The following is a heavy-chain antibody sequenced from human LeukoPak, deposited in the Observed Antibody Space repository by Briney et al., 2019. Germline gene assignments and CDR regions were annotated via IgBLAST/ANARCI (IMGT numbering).Heavy chain of an antibody. CDR2: INTNTGNP. V-gene: IGHV7-4-1*02. J-gene: IGHJ4*02. CDR1: GYTFTNYA. CDR3: ARHLGTAMVSPLGY. Sequence: ASVKVSCKASGYTFTNYAMNWVRQAPGQGLEWMGWINTNTGNPTYAQGFTGRFVFSLDTSVSTAYLQISSLKAEDTAVYYCARHLGTAMVSPLGYWGQGTLVTVSS. D-gene: IGHD5-18*01.